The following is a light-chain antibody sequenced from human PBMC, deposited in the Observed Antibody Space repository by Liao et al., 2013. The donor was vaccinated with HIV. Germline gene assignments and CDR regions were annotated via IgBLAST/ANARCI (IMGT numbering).Light chain of an antibody. CDR1: KLGDKY. CDR3: QVWDDFSTFV. V-gene: IGLV3-1*01. CDR2: QST. Sequence: SYELTQPPSVSVSPGQTASITCSGDKLGDKYVCWYHQRPGQSPVLLIYQSTQRPSGIPERFSGSSSGNTATLTISGTQATDEAEYYCQVWDDFSTFVFGSGTQVTVL. J-gene: IGLJ1*01.